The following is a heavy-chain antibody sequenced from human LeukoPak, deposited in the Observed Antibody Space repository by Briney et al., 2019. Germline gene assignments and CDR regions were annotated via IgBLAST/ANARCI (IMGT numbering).Heavy chain of an antibody. CDR3: ARRRWCINTFVY. V-gene: IGHV5-51*01. Sequence: GESLHISCKGSGYSFTTYWIGWVRQMPGKRLERMGIIYPGDSDTRYSPSFQGQVTISADKSITTAYLQWSSLKASDTAMYYCARRRWCINTFVYWGQETLVTVSS. CDR1: GYSFTTYW. D-gene: IGHD2-8*01. J-gene: IGHJ4*02. CDR2: IYPGDSDT.